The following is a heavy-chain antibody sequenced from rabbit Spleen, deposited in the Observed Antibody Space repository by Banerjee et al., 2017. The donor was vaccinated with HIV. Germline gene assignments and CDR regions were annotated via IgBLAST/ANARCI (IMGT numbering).Heavy chain of an antibody. D-gene: IGHD8-1*01. J-gene: IGHJ6*01. V-gene: IGHV1S45*01. CDR2: IYTGSDIT. CDR1: GFSFSSSYW. CDR3: AAGNTYYEISL. Sequence: EESGGGLVQPEGSLTLTCTASGFSFSSSYWICWVRQAPGKGLEWIGCIYTGSDITYYASWAKGRFTISKTSSTTVTLQMTSLTAADTATYFCAAGNTYYEISLWGPGTLVTVS.